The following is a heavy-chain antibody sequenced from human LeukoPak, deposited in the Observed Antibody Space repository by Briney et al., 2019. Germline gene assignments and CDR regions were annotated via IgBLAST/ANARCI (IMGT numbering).Heavy chain of an antibody. Sequence: SQTLSLTCTVSGGSISSGGYYWNWIRQHPTEGLEWIGHIYYTGRTTYNPSVKSRVTISADTSKNQFSLKLSSVTAADTAVYYCAREGSGSYLLYFDYWGQGTLVTVSS. D-gene: IGHD1-26*01. J-gene: IGHJ4*02. CDR1: GGSISSGGYY. CDR2: IYYTGRT. CDR3: AREGSGSYLLYFDY. V-gene: IGHV4-31*03.